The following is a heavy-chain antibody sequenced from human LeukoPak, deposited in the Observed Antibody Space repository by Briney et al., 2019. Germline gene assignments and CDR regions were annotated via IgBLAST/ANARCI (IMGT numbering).Heavy chain of an antibody. J-gene: IGHJ4*02. V-gene: IGHV3-48*03. CDR1: GFTFSSYE. D-gene: IGHD3-10*01. CDR3: ARRVWFGELLT. CDR2: ISSSGSTI. Sequence: GGSLRLSCAASGFTFSSYEMNWVRQAPGKGLEWVSYISSSGSTIYYADSVKGRFTISRDNAKNSLYLQMNSLRAEGTAVYYCARRVWFGELLTWGQGTLVTVSS.